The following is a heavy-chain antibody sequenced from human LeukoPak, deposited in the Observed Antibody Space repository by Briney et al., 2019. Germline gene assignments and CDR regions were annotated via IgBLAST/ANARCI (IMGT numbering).Heavy chain of an antibody. V-gene: IGHV1-69*05. CDR1: GGTFSSYA. CDR2: IIPIFGTA. D-gene: IGHD1-1*01. J-gene: IGHJ6*03. Sequence: GASVKVSXKASGGTFSSYAISWVRQAPGQGLEWMGGIIPIFGTANYAQKFQGRVTITTDESTSTAYMELSSLRSEDTAVYYCASPYNWNYYYYMDVWGKGTTATVSS. CDR3: ASPYNWNYYYYMDV.